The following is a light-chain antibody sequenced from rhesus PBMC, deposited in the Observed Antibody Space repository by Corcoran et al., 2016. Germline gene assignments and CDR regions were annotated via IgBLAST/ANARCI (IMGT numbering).Light chain of an antibody. CDR3: QQFKNYLSLT. CDR2: SAS. J-gene: IGKJ4*01. Sequence: DIQMTQSPSSLSASVGDRVTITCRASQSISTYLNWYQQEPGKASNLLIYSASSLQSGVPSRFSGSGSGTEFTLTISSLQPEDFATYYCQQFKNYLSLTFGGGTKVEIK. V-gene: IGKV1-41*01. CDR1: QSISTY.